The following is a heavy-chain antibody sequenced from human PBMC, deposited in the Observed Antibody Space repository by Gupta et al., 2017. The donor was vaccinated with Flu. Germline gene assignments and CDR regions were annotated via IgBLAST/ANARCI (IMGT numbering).Heavy chain of an antibody. CDR1: GFTFDDYA. D-gene: IGHD6-19*01. CDR2: ISWNSGSI. CDR3: AKVLARGHSSGWYTPRNTGAFDI. Sequence: EVQLVESGGGLVQPGRSLRLSCAASGFTFDDYAMHWVRQAPGKGLEWVSGISWNSGSIGYADSVKGRFTISRDNAKNSLYLQMNSRRAEDTALYYCAKVLARGHSSGWYTPRNTGAFDIWGQGTMVTVSS. J-gene: IGHJ3*02. V-gene: IGHV3-9*01.